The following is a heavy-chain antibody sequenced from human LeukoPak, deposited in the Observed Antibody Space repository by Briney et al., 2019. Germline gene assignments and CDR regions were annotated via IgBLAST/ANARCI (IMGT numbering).Heavy chain of an antibody. V-gene: IGHV3-33*01. J-gene: IGHJ4*02. CDR1: GFNFRDYG. D-gene: IGHD2-15*01. CDR2: ISYDANTK. Sequence: PGGSLRLSCAASGFNFRDYGMHWIRQAPGKGLEWLAFISYDANTKYYGDSARGRFTISRDDFKSTLYLQMSSLRPDDTSLYYCARDRSTKWSFEYWGQGALVTVSS. CDR3: ARDRSTKWSFEY.